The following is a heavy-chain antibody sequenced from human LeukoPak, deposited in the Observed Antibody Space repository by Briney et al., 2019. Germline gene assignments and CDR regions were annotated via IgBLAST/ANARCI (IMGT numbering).Heavy chain of an antibody. D-gene: IGHD3-22*01. CDR3: ARLYYYDSSGYYQGAFDI. CDR2: INHSGST. CDR1: GGSFSGYY. J-gene: IGHJ3*02. V-gene: IGHV4-34*01. Sequence: SETLSLTCAVYGGSFSGYYWSWIRQPPGKGLEWIGEINHSGSTNYNPSLKSRVTISVDTSKNQFSLKLSSVTAADTAVYYCARLYYYDSSGYYQGAFDIWGQGTMVTVSS.